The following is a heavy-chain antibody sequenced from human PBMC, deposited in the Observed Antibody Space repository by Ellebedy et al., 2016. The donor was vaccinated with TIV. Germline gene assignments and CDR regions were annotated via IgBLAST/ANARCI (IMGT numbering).Heavy chain of an antibody. V-gene: IGHV1-8*01. CDR2: MNPNSGNT. J-gene: IGHJ4*02. CDR3: ARGRRYGDSTPHDY. D-gene: IGHD4-17*01. CDR1: GYTFTSHD. Sequence: AASVKVSCKASGYTFTSHDINWVRQATGQGLEWMGWMNPNSGNTGYAQKFQGRVTMTRNTSISTAYMELSSLRSEDTAVYYCARGRRYGDSTPHDYWGQGTLVTVSS.